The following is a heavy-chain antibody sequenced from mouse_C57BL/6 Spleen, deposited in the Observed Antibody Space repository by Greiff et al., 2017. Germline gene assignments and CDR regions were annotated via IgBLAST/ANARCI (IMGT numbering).Heavy chain of an antibody. V-gene: IGHV1-50*01. D-gene: IGHD3-2*02. J-gene: IGHJ2*01. Sequence: VQLQQSGAELVKPGASVKLSCKASGYTFTSYWMQWVKQRPGQGLEWIGEIDPSDSYTNYNQKFKGKATLTVDTSSSTAYMQLSSLTSEDSAVYYCARWGAQAGYWGQGTTLTVSS. CDR1: GYTFTSYW. CDR2: IDPSDSYT. CDR3: ARWGAQAGY.